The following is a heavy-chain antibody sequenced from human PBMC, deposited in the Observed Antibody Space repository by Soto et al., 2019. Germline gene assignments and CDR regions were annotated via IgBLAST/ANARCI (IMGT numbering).Heavy chain of an antibody. CDR3: ARADYYDSSGYYYGGLFDP. D-gene: IGHD3-22*01. Sequence: QVQLVQSGAEVKKPGASVKVSCKASGYTFTGYYMHWVRQAPGQGREWMGWIDPNSGGTNSAQKVEGRVTMSRETSISTAYMELKRQRSDDTAVYYCARADYYDSSGYYYGGLFDPWGQGTLVTVSS. J-gene: IGHJ5*02. CDR2: IDPNSGGT. CDR1: GYTFTGYY. V-gene: IGHV1-2*02.